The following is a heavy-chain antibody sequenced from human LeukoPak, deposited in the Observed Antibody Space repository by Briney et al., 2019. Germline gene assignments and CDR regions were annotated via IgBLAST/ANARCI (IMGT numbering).Heavy chain of an antibody. CDR1: GGTFSSYA. CDR3: ARERPPGDSSSWFLEGYFDI. CDR2: IIPIFGTA. V-gene: IGHV1-69*05. Sequence: ASVKVSCKASGGTFSSYAITWVRQAPGQGLEWMGRIIPIFGTANYAQKFQGRVTTTTDESTSTAYMELSTLRSDDTAVYFCARERPPGDSSSWFLEGYFDIWGQGTLVTVSS. J-gene: IGHJ4*02. D-gene: IGHD6-13*01.